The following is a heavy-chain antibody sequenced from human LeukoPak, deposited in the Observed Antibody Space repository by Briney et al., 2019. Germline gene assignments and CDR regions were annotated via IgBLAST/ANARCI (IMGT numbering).Heavy chain of an antibody. V-gene: IGHV3-30*02. CDR3: AKDHRVVVPAAIFDY. CDR2: IRYDGSNK. CDR1: GFTFSSYA. J-gene: IGHJ4*02. D-gene: IGHD2-2*01. Sequence: PGGSLRLSCAASGFTFSSYAMHWVRQAPGKGLEWVAFIRYDGSNKYYADSVKGRFTISRDNSKNTLYLQMNSLRAEDTAVYYCAKDHRVVVPAAIFDYWGQGTLVTVSS.